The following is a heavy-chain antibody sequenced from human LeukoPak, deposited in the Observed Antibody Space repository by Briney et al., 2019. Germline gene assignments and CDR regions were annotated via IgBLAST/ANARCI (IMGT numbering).Heavy chain of an antibody. CDR1: GFTFSSYG. V-gene: IGHV3-30*02. D-gene: IGHD3-10*01. CDR3: ARDPSLGKIQGLPFYGSGYSRALDY. CDR2: IRYDGSNK. Sequence: PGGSLRLSCAASGFTFSSYGMHWVRQAPGKGLEWVAFIRYDGSNKYYADSVKGRFTISRDNSKNTLYLQMNSLRAEDTAVYYCARDPSLGKIQGLPFYGSGYSRALDYWGQGTLVTVSS. J-gene: IGHJ4*02.